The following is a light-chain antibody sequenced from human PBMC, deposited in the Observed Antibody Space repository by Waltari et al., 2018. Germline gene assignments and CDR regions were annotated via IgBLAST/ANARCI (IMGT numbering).Light chain of an antibody. CDR2: AAS. Sequence: DIQMTQSPSSLSASVGDRVTITCRASQSISSYLNWYQQKPGEAPKLLIYAASSLQSWVPSRFSGSGSGTDFTLTISRLQPEDFATYYCQQSYSTPIFGGGTKVEIK. CDR3: QQSYSTPI. V-gene: IGKV1-39*01. J-gene: IGKJ4*01. CDR1: QSISSY.